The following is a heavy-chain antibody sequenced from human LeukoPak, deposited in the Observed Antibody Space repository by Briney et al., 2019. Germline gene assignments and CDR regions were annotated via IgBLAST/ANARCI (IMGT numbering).Heavy chain of an antibody. Sequence: SETLSLTCTVSGGSISSGGYYWSWIRQPPGKGLEWIGYIYHSGSTYYNPSLKSRVTISVDRSKNQFSLKLGSVTAADTAVYYCARTGTVDIVVVPAAIRAGAFDIWGQGTMVTVSS. J-gene: IGHJ3*02. CDR3: ARTGTVDIVVVPAAIRAGAFDI. CDR1: GGSISSGGYY. D-gene: IGHD2-2*02. V-gene: IGHV4-30-2*01. CDR2: IYHSGST.